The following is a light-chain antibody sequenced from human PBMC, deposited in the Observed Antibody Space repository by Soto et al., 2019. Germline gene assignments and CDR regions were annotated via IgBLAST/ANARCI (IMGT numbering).Light chain of an antibody. V-gene: IGLV1-51*02. Sequence: QSVLTQPPSVSAAPGQKVTISCSGSSSNIGSDYVSWYQQLPGAAPRLLIYENNKRPSGIPDRFSGSKSSTSATLGITGLQTGDEADYYCAAWDTSLTGGVFGGGTKLTVL. CDR2: ENN. CDR1: SSNIGSDY. J-gene: IGLJ2*01. CDR3: AAWDTSLTGGV.